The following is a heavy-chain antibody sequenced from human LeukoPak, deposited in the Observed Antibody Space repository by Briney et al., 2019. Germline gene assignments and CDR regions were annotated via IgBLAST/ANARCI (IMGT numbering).Heavy chain of an antibody. D-gene: IGHD2-15*01. V-gene: IGHV5-51*01. CDR2: IYPGDSDT. CDR3: ARRGYCSGGSCYSAAFDI. CDR1: GYSFTTYW. J-gene: IGHJ3*02. Sequence: GESLKISCKGSGYSFTTYWIGWVRQMPGKGLEWMGIIYPGDSDTRYSPSFQGQVIISADKSISTAYLQWSSLKASDTAMYYCARRGYCSGGSCYSAAFDIWGQGTMVTVPS.